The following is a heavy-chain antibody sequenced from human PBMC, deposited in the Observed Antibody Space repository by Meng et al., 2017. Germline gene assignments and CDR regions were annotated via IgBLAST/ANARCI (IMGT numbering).Heavy chain of an antibody. CDR1: GFTFNNYW. CDR3: LDEAPRSDY. D-gene: IGHD1-1*01. J-gene: IGHJ4*02. CDR2: ISGDGSIT. Sequence: EVQLVGSGGGLTQPGGSLRLSCAASGFTFNNYWMHWVRQVPGKGLVWVSRISGDGSITNYADSVKGRFTISRDNAKNTLYLQMNSLRPEDTAVYYCLDEAPRSDYWGQGSLVTVSS. V-gene: IGHV3-74*01.